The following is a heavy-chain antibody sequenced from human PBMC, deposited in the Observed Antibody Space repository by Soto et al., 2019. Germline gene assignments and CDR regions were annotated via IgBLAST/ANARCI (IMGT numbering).Heavy chain of an antibody. V-gene: IGHV3-23*01. D-gene: IGHD3-3*01. CDR3: AKTVDYDFWSGYYRDYYYYYMDV. CDR2: ISGSGGST. CDR1: GFTFSSYA. J-gene: IGHJ6*03. Sequence: GGSLRLSCAASGFTFSSYAMSWVRQAPGKGLEWVSAISGSGGSTYYADSVKGRFTISRDNSKNTLYLQMNSLRAEDTAVYYCAKTVDYDFWSGYYRDYYYYYMDVWGKGTTVTVSS.